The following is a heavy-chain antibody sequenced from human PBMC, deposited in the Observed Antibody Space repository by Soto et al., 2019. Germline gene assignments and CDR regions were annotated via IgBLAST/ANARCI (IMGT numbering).Heavy chain of an antibody. CDR1: GGTFSSYA. CDR3: AREEGVYDILTGSFDY. J-gene: IGHJ4*02. CDR2: IIPIFGTA. D-gene: IGHD3-9*01. V-gene: IGHV1-69*13. Sequence: ASVKVSCKASGGTFSSYAISWVRQAPGQGLEWMGGIIPIFGTANYAQKFQGRVTITADESTSTAYMELSSLRSEDTAVYYCAREEGVYDILTGSFDYWGQGTLVTV.